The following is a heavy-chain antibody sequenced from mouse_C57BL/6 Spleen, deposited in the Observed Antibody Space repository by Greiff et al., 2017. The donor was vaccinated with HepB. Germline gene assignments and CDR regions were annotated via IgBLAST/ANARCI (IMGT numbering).Heavy chain of an antibody. CDR1: GYTFTDYN. CDR2: INPNNGGT. CDR3: ARRGRQLTWFAY. J-gene: IGHJ3*01. V-gene: IGHV1-18*01. D-gene: IGHD6-1*02. Sequence: DVHLVESGPELVKPGASVKIPCKASGYTFTDYNMDWVKQSHGKSLEWIGDINPNNGGTIYNQKFKGKATLTVDKSSSTAYMELRSLTSEDTAVYYCARRGRQLTWFAYWGQGTLVTVSA.